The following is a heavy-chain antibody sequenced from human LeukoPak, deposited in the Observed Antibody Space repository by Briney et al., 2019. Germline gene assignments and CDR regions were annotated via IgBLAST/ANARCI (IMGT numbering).Heavy chain of an antibody. J-gene: IGHJ1*01. CDR3: AVAGYYYDSSGYFH. Sequence: GGSLRLSCAASGFTFSSYSMNWVRQAPGKGLEWVSDITSSSSIIYYADSVKGRFTISRDNAKNTLYLQMNSLRAEDTAVYYCAVAGYYYDSSGYFHWGQGPLVTVSS. V-gene: IGHV3-48*01. D-gene: IGHD3-22*01. CDR1: GFTFSSYS. CDR2: ITSSSSII.